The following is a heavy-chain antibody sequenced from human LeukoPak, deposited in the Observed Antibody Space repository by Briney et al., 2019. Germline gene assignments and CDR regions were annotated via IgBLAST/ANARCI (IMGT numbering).Heavy chain of an antibody. CDR2: ISGSGGST. CDR1: GFTFSSYA. J-gene: IGHJ4*02. Sequence: GGSLRLSCAASGFTFSSYAMSWVRQAPGKGLEWVSAISGSGGSTYYADSVKGRFTISSDNSKNTLYLQMNSLRAEEAAVYYCAKDSAVMVSHFDYWRRGTLVSVS. V-gene: IGHV3-23*01. D-gene: IGHD5-18*01. CDR3: AKDSAVMVSHFDY.